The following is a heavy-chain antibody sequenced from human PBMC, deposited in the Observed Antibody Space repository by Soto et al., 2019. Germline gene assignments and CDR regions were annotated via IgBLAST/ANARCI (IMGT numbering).Heavy chain of an antibody. V-gene: IGHV1-18*01. D-gene: IGHD6-13*01. Sequence: ASVKVSCKASGYTFTSYAMHWVRQAPGQRLEWMGWISAYNGNTNYAQKLQGRVTMTTDTSTSTAYMELRSLRSDDTAVYYCVASYDGAAPYFDYWGQGTLVTVSS. CDR3: VASYDGAAPYFDY. J-gene: IGHJ4*02. CDR2: ISAYNGNT. CDR1: GYTFTSYA.